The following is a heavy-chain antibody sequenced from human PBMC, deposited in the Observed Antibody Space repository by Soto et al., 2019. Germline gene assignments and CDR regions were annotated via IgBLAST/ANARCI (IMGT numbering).Heavy chain of an antibody. V-gene: IGHV4-39*01. D-gene: IGHD6-13*01. Sequence: SSETLSLTCTVSGDSISSVSYYWAWIRQPPGKGLEWIGSVYFSGGAYYNPSLKSRVTISVDTSKNQFSLNLSSVTAADTAVYYCARLGVAAAIDYWGQGTLVTVSS. CDR1: GDSISSVSYY. CDR2: VYFSGGA. J-gene: IGHJ4*02. CDR3: ARLGVAAAIDY.